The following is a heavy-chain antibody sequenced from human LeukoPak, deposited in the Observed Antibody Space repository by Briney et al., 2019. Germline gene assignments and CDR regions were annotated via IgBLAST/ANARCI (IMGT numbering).Heavy chain of an antibody. CDR3: ARLDYDSSGSDPLFDY. CDR1: GYSISSGYY. D-gene: IGHD3-22*01. V-gene: IGHV4-38-2*02. Sequence: SETLSLTCTVSGYSISSGYYWGWIRQPPGKGLEWIGSIYHSGSTYYNPSLKSRVTISVDTSKNQFPLKLSSVTAADTAVYYCARLDYDSSGSDPLFDYWGQGTLVTVSS. CDR2: IYHSGST. J-gene: IGHJ4*02.